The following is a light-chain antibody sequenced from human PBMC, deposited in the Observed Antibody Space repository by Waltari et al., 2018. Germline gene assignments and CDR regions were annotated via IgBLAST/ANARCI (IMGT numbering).Light chain of an antibody. Sequence: SYVVTQSPSVSVAPGETARITCGGDNIGSKSVHWYQQRPGQAPVLVISYDRERPSGIPGLFSGSNAGNTATLTISWVEADDDADYYCLVWHSTTDHHGVFGGGTKLTVL. CDR3: LVWHSTTDHHGV. CDR2: YDR. CDR1: NIGSKS. V-gene: IGLV3-21*04. J-gene: IGLJ2*01.